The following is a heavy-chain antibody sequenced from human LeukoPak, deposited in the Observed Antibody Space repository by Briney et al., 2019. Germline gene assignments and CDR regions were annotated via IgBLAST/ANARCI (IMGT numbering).Heavy chain of an antibody. Sequence: GSVKVSCKASGYTFTNYAISWVRQAPGQGLEWMGWINVVNGNTHYAQKLQGRVTMTTDTSTSTAYMELRSLRSDDTAVYYCARASSLHEVPFFDYWGQGTLVTLST. CDR2: INVVNGNT. V-gene: IGHV1-18*01. CDR3: ARASSLHEVPFFDY. D-gene: IGHD2-2*01. J-gene: IGHJ4*02. CDR1: GYTFTNYA.